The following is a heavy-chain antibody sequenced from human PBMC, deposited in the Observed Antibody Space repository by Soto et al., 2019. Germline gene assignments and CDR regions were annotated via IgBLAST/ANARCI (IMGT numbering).Heavy chain of an antibody. CDR2: ISYDGSNK. J-gene: IGHJ6*02. D-gene: IGHD3-22*01. CDR3: AREIYYDSSGYYYVDYYYGMDV. Sequence: GGSLRLSCAASGFTFSSYAMHWVRQAPGKGLEWVAVISYDGSNKYYADSVKGRFTISRDNSKNTLYLQMNSLRAEDTAVYYCAREIYYDSSGYYYVDYYYGMDVWGQGTTVTVSS. CDR1: GFTFSSYA. V-gene: IGHV3-30-3*01.